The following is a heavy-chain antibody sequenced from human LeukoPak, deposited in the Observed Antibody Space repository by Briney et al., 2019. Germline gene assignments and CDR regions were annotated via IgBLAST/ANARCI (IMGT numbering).Heavy chain of an antibody. CDR2: IRYDGSNK. CDR1: GFTFSSYG. Sequence: GGSLRLSCAASGFTFSSYGMHWVRQAPGKGLEWVAFIRYDGSNKYYADSVKGRFTISRDNSKNTLYLQMNSLRAEDTAVYYCGKEPDYYDSSGDSGEYFQHWGQGTLVTVSS. CDR3: GKEPDYYDSSGDSGEYFQH. V-gene: IGHV3-30*02. J-gene: IGHJ1*01. D-gene: IGHD3-22*01.